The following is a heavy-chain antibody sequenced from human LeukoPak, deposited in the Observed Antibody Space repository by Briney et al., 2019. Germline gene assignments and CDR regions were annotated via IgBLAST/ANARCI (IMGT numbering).Heavy chain of an antibody. Sequence: GASVKVSCKASGYTFTGYYMHWVRQAPGQGLEWMGWINPNSGGTNYAQKFQGRVTITADKSTSTAHMELSSLRSEDTAVYYCAREGGGNWDFDYWGQGTLVTVSS. CDR3: AREGGGNWDFDY. CDR1: GYTFTGYY. D-gene: IGHD4-23*01. J-gene: IGHJ4*02. CDR2: INPNSGGT. V-gene: IGHV1-2*02.